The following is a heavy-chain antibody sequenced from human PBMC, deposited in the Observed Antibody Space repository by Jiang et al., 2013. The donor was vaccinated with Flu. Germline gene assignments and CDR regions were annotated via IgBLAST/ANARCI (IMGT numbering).Heavy chain of an antibody. D-gene: IGHD5-24*01. V-gene: IGHV2-5*01. CDR2: IYWNDDK. CDR3: AHSPHRDGYRDAFDI. Sequence: ALIYWNDDKRYSPSLKSRLTITKDTSKNQVVLTMTNMDPVDTATYYCAHSPHRDGYRDAFDIWGQGTMVTISS. J-gene: IGHJ3*02.